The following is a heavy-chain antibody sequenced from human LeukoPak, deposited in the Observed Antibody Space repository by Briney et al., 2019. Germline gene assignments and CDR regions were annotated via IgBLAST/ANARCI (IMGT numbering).Heavy chain of an antibody. CDR1: GGSINSHY. D-gene: IGHD6-19*01. CDR2: IYYTGKI. Sequence: SSETLSLTCAVSGGSINSHYWGWIRQPPGKGLRWIGDIYYTGKINYNPSLKSRVTITLDTSKDHLSLNLTSVLAADTAIYYCVRRDTGWNYFDYWGQGILVTVSS. V-gene: IGHV4-59*08. J-gene: IGHJ4*02. CDR3: VRRDTGWNYFDY.